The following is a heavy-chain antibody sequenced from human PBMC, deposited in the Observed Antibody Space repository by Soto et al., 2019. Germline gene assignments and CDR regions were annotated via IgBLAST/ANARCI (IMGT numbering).Heavy chain of an antibody. Sequence: GGSLRLSCAASGFTVSSNYMSWVRQAPGKGLEWVSVIYSGGSTYYADSVKGRFTISRDNSKSTLYLQMNSLRAEDTAVYYCARGYCSGGSCYSIPFDYWGQGTLVTVSS. CDR1: GFTVSSNY. CDR2: IYSGGST. J-gene: IGHJ4*02. V-gene: IGHV3-53*01. CDR3: ARGYCSGGSCYSIPFDY. D-gene: IGHD2-15*01.